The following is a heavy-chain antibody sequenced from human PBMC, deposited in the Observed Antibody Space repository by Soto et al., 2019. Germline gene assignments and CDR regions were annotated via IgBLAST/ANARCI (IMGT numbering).Heavy chain of an antibody. J-gene: IGHJ6*02. CDR2: IIPVFKAT. V-gene: IGHV1-69*01. D-gene: IGHD3-22*01. CDR3: ARDVPLNYYDGTYSYYAMDV. Sequence: QVQLVQSGAEVKKPGSSVKVSCKASGGTFSSQAISWVRQAPGQGLEWMVGIIPVFKATNYAQKFQGRVTITADDSTSTAYMDLYSLRSEDTAVYYCARDVPLNYYDGTYSYYAMDVWGQGTTVTVSS. CDR1: GGTFSSQA.